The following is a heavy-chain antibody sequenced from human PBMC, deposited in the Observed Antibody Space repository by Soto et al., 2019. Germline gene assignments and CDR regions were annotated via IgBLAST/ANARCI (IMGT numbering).Heavy chain of an antibody. CDR1: GFSLNTRGVG. CDR2: IHWDDEK. J-gene: IGHJ4*02. D-gene: IGHD6-19*01. V-gene: IGHV2-5*02. CDR3: AYRHFVLGSGWNFEF. Sequence: QITLKESGPTLVIPTQTLTLTCTFSGFSLNTRGVGVGWIRQPPGKALEWVALIHWDDEKRYSPSLRNTLTITKDTSKNQVVLIMTTMDPVDTATYYCAYRHFVLGSGWNFEFWGQGILVTVSS.